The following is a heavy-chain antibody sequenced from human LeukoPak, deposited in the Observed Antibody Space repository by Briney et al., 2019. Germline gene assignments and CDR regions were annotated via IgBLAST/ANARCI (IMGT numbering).Heavy chain of an antibody. V-gene: IGHV3-21*01. J-gene: IGHJ6*03. Sequence: PGGSLRLSCAASGFTFSTYWMGWVRQAPGKGLEWVSSISSSSSYIYYADSVKGRFTISRDNAKNSLYLQMNSLRAEDTAVYYCAREDSSSSGYMDVWGKGTTVTVSS. CDR1: GFTFSTYW. D-gene: IGHD6-6*01. CDR3: AREDSSSSGYMDV. CDR2: ISSSSSYI.